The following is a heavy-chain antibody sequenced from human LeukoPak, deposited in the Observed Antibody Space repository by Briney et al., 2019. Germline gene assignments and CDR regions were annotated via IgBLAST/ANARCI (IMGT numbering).Heavy chain of an antibody. CDR1: GYTFTGYY. CDR2: INPNSGGT. V-gene: IGHV1-2*02. Sequence: GASVKVSCKASGYTFTGYYMHWVRQAPGQGLEWMGWINPNSGGTNYAQKFQGRVTMTRDTSISTAYMELSRLRSDDTAVYYCARSGWAEYGSGSGGWFDPWGQGTLVTVSS. CDR3: ARSGWAEYGSGSGGWFDP. J-gene: IGHJ5*02. D-gene: IGHD3-10*01.